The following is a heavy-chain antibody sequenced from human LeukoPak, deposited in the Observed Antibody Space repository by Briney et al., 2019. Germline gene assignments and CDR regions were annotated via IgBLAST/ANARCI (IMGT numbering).Heavy chain of an antibody. D-gene: IGHD4-11*01. CDR1: GYTFTSYG. CDR3: ARDKAVTTERTQYFHH. Sequence: GASVKVSCKASGYTFTSYGISWVRQAPGQGLEWMGWINPNSGGTNCAQKFQFRVTMTTDTSTSTAYMELRGLTSDDTAVYYCARDKAVTTERTQYFHHWGQGTLVTVSS. J-gene: IGHJ1*01. CDR2: INPNSGGT. V-gene: IGHV1-18*01.